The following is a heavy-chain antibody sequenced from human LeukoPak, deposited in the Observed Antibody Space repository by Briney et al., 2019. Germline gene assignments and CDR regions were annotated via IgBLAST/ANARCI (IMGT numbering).Heavy chain of an antibody. V-gene: IGHV1-2*02. D-gene: IGHD3-10*01. CDR1: GYTFTGYY. Sequence: ASVKVSCKASGYTFTGYYMHWVRQAPGQGLEWMGWINPNSGGTNYAQKFQGRVIMTRDTSISTAYMELSRLRSDDTAVYYCARYYYYGSGTDYYYYGMDVWGQGTTVTVSS. J-gene: IGHJ6*02. CDR3: ARYYYYGSGTDYYYYGMDV. CDR2: INPNSGGT.